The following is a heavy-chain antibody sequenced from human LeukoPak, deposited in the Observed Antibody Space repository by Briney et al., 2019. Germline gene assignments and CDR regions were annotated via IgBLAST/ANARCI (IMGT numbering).Heavy chain of an antibody. J-gene: IGHJ6*02. Sequence: GGSLRLSCAASGFTFSSYGMHWVRQAPGKGLEGVAVISYDGSNKYYADSVKGRFTISRDNSKNTLYLQMNSLRAEDTAVYYCARDDSSSSSMDVWGQGTTVTVSS. CDR3: ARDDSSSSSMDV. CDR1: GFTFSSYG. CDR2: ISYDGSNK. D-gene: IGHD6-6*01. V-gene: IGHV3-30*03.